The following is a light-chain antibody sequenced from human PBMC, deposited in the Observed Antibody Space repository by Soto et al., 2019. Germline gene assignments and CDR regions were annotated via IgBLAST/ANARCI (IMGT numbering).Light chain of an antibody. CDR1: QSISNY. J-gene: IGKJ1*01. Sequence: QITPSPSFLSASVGDRVTITCRASQSISNYLNWYQWEPGKAPKLLIYGASSRATGIPDRFSGSGSGTDFTLTISRLEPEDFAVYYCQQYGSSLWTFGQGTKVDIK. CDR3: QQYGSSLWT. CDR2: GAS. V-gene: IGKV1-39*02.